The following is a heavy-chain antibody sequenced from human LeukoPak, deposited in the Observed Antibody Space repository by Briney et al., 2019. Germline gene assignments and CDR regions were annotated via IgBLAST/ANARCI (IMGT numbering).Heavy chain of an antibody. CDR2: QDGNNK. CDR1: GFTFSSYT. Sequence: PGRSLRPSCAASGFTFSSYTFHWVRQAPGKGLEWVAVQDGNNKYYTDSVKGRFTISRDNSKNTLYLQMNSLRAEDTAVYYCARDDRGYSGYHFDHWGQGTLVTVSS. D-gene: IGHD5-12*01. V-gene: IGHV3-30-3*01. J-gene: IGHJ4*02. CDR3: ARDDRGYSGYHFDH.